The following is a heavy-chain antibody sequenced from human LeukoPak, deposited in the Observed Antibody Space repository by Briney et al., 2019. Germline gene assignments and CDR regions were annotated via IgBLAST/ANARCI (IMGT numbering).Heavy chain of an antibody. J-gene: IGHJ4*02. CDR2: IKRKSDGGTT. V-gene: IGHV3-15*01. D-gene: IGHD3-22*01. Sequence: GGSLRLSCAASGLTLSNGWMHWVRQAPGKGLEWVGRIKRKSDGGTTDYAAPVNARFTISRDDSTNTLYLQMNSLKIEDTAVYYCITDPYDWGQGTLVTVSS. CDR3: ITDPYD. CDR1: GLTLSNGW.